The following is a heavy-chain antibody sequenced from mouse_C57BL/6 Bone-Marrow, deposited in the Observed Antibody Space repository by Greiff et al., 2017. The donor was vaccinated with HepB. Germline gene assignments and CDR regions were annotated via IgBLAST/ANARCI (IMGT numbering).Heavy chain of an antibody. CDR1: GFTFSDYY. Sequence: DVKLVESEGGLVQPGSSMKLSCTASGFTFSDYYMAWVRQVPEKGLEWVANINYDGSSTYYLDSLKSRFIISRDNAKNILYLQMSSLKSEDTATYYCARDPPLMDYWGQGTSVTVSS. CDR3: ARDPPLMDY. J-gene: IGHJ4*01. V-gene: IGHV5-16*01. CDR2: INYDGSST.